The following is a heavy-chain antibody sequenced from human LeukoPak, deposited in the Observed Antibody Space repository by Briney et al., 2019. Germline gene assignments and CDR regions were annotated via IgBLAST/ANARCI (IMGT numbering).Heavy chain of an antibody. D-gene: IGHD3-16*02. CDR3: ARGEDYDYVWGSYRYTGNGAFDI. V-gene: IGHV4-34*01. CDR1: GGSFSGYY. J-gene: IGHJ3*02. CDR2: INHSGST. Sequence: SETLSLTCAVYGGSFSGYYWSWIRQPPGKGLEWIGEINHSGSTNYNPSLKSRVTISVDTSKNQFSLKLSSVTAADTAVYYCARGEDYDYVWGSYRYTGNGAFDIWGQGTMVTVSS.